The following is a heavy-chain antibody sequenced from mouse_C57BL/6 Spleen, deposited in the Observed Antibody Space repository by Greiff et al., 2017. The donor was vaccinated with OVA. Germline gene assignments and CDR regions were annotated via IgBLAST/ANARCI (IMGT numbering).Heavy chain of an antibody. CDR3: ARTTVVRGFYAMDY. Sequence: EVHLVESGGGLVKSGGSLKLSCAASGFTFSDYGMHWVRQAPEKGLEWVAYISSGSSTIYYADTVKSRFTISRDNAKSTLFLQMTSLRSEDTAMYYCARTTVVRGFYAMDYWGQGTSVTVSS. CDR1: GFTFSDYG. V-gene: IGHV5-17*01. D-gene: IGHD1-1*01. CDR2: ISSGSSTI. J-gene: IGHJ4*01.